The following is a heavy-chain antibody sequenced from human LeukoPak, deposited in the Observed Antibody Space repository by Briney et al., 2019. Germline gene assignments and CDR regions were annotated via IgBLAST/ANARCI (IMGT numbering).Heavy chain of an antibody. CDR1: GYSISSGYY. CDR2: IYHSGST. V-gene: IGHV4-38-2*01. D-gene: IGHD3-16*02. Sequence: SETLSLTCAVSGYSISSGYYWGWIRQPPGKGLEWIGSIYHSGSTYYNPSLKSRVTISVDTPKNQFSLKLSSVTAADTAVYYCARHPPYDYVWGSYRSSFDYWGQGTLVTVSS. CDR3: ARHPPYDYVWGSYRSSFDY. J-gene: IGHJ4*02.